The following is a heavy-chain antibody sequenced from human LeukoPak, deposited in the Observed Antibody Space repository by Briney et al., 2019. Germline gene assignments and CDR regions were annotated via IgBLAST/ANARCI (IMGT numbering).Heavy chain of an antibody. Sequence: GGSLRLSCAASGFTFSDYYMSWIRQAPGKGLDWVSYIRSSGSTSYYADSVKGRFTIARDNAKNSLYLQMNSLRAEDTAVYYCARAYYYDSSGSFDYWGQGTLVTVSS. D-gene: IGHD3-22*01. J-gene: IGHJ4*02. CDR1: GFTFSDYY. CDR3: ARAYYYDSSGSFDY. CDR2: IRSSGSTS. V-gene: IGHV3-11*04.